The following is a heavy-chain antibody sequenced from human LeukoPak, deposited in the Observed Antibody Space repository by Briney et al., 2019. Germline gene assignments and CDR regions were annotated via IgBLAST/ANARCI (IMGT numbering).Heavy chain of an antibody. Sequence: SSETLSLTCAVSGGSISSGGYSWSWIRQPPGKGLEWIGEINHSGSTNYNPSLKSRVTISVDTSKNQFSLKLSSVTAADTAVYYCASPTRGVRAFDIWGQGTMVTVSS. CDR2: INHSGST. J-gene: IGHJ3*02. D-gene: IGHD3-10*01. V-gene: IGHV4-34*01. CDR3: ASPTRGVRAFDI. CDR1: GGSISSGGYS.